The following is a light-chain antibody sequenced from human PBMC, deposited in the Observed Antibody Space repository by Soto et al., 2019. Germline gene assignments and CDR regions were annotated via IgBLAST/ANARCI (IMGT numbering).Light chain of an antibody. CDR2: EGS. CDR3: CSYAGSSTPHVV. J-gene: IGLJ2*01. V-gene: IGLV2-23*01. CDR1: SSDVGSYNL. Sequence: QSALTQPASVSGSPGQSITISCTGTSSDVGSYNLVSWYQQHPGKAPKLMIYEGSKRPSGVSNRFSGSKSGNTASLIISVLQAEDEADYYCCSYAGSSTPHVVFGGGTKLTVL.